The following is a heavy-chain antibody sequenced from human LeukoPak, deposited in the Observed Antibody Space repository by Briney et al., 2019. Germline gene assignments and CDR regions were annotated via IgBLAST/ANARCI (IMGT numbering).Heavy chain of an antibody. CDR3: ARASGAYGSGYNY. J-gene: IGHJ4*02. V-gene: IGHV4-59*01. Sequence: PSETLSLTCTVSSGSFRTYYWSWIRQPPGKGLEWIGYIYYSGSTNYNPSLKSRVTISVDTSKNQFSLKLSSVTAADTAVYYCARASGAYGSGYNYWGQGTLVTVSS. CDR2: IYYSGST. CDR1: SGSFRTYY. D-gene: IGHD3-10*01.